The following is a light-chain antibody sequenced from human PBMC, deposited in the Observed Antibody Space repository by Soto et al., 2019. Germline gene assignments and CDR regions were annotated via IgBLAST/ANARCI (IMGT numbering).Light chain of an antibody. J-gene: IGKJ5*01. CDR1: QSVSSY. CDR3: QHRSNWPVT. Sequence: EIVLTQSPATLSLSPGERATLSCSASQSVSSYLAWYQQKPGQAPRLLIYDASNRATGIPARFSGSGSGTDFTLTISSLEPEDFAVYYCQHRSNWPVTFGQGTRLEIK. V-gene: IGKV3-11*01. CDR2: DAS.